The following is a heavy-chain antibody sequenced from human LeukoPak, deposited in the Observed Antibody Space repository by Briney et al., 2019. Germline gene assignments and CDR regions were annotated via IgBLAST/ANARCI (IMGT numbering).Heavy chain of an antibody. CDR1: GFTVSSNY. CDR2: IYSSGNT. Sequence: PGGSLRLSCTASGFTVSSNYMSWVRQAPGKGLEWVSVIYSSGNTYYADSVKGRFTISRDNAENSLYLQMNSLRAEDTAVYYCTRDQEGSDYWGQGTLVTVSS. CDR3: TRDQEGSDY. V-gene: IGHV3-53*01. J-gene: IGHJ4*02.